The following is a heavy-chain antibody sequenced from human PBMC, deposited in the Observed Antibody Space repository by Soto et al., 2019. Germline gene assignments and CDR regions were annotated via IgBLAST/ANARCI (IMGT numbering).Heavy chain of an antibody. CDR3: TTALDSSGYPFTYYYGMDV. V-gene: IGHV3-15*01. Sequence: GGSLRVSCAASGFTFGNAWLSWVRQAPGQGLEWVGRIKSKTDGGTTDYAAPVKGRFTISRDDSKNTLYLQMNSLKTEDTAVYYCTTALDSSGYPFTYYYGMDVWGQGTTVTVSS. J-gene: IGHJ6*02. CDR2: IKSKTDGGTT. CDR1: GFTFGNAW. D-gene: IGHD6-19*01.